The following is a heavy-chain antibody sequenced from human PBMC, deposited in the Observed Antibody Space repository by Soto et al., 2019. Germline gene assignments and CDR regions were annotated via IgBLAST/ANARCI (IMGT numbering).Heavy chain of an antibody. D-gene: IGHD6-6*01. CDR2: ISSSGSTI. V-gene: IGHV3-11*01. Sequence: GGSLRLSCAASGFTFSDYYMSWIRQAPGKGLEWVSYISSSGSTIYYADSVKGRFTISRDNAKNSLYLQMNSLRDEDTAVYYCARVEGALEYSSSAGVFDYWGQGTLVTVSS. CDR1: GFTFSDYY. J-gene: IGHJ4*02. CDR3: ARVEGALEYSSSAGVFDY.